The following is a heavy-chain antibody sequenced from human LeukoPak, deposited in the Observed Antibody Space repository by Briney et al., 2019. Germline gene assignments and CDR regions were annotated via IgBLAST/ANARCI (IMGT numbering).Heavy chain of an antibody. CDR3: ARLKYYSDSSGSRAEYFQH. D-gene: IGHD3-22*01. V-gene: IGHV4-59*01. CDR2: IYYSGST. J-gene: IGHJ1*01. CDR1: GGSISSYY. Sequence: PSETLSLTCTVSGGSISSYYWSWIRQPPGKGLEWIGYIYYSGSTNYNPSLKSRVTISVDTSKNQFSLKLSSVTAADTAVYYCARLKYYSDSSGSRAEYFQHWGQGTLVTASS.